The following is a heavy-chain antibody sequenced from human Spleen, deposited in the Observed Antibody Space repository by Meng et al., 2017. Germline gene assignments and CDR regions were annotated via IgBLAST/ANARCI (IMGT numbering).Heavy chain of an antibody. CDR3: AKSLPRRGSGSYKYYFDY. Sequence: GESLKISCAASGFTFTDYYMSWLRQAPGTGLEWLSYISPSGTTIFHADSVKGRFTISRDNSKNTLYLQMNSLRAEDTAVYYCAKSLPRRGSGSYKYYFDYWGQGTLVTVSS. D-gene: IGHD3-10*01. J-gene: IGHJ4*02. CDR2: ISPSGTTI. V-gene: IGHV3-11*01. CDR1: GFTFTDYY.